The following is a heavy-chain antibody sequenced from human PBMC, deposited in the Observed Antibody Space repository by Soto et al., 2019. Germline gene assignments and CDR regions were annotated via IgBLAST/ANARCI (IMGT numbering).Heavy chain of an antibody. D-gene: IGHD2-8*01. CDR3: ARMVYANGYYYYGMDV. J-gene: IGHJ6*02. Sequence: ASVKVSCKASGYTFTSYDINWVRQATGQGLEWMGWMNPNSGNTGYAQKFQGRVTMTRNTSISTAYMELSSLRSEDTAVYYCARMVYANGYYYYGMDVWGQGTTVTVSS. V-gene: IGHV1-8*01. CDR2: MNPNSGNT. CDR1: GYTFTSYD.